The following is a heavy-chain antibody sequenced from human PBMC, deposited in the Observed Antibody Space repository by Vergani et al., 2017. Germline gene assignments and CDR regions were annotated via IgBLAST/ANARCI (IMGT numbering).Heavy chain of an antibody. CDR1: GFTFSNAW. J-gene: IGHJ4*02. D-gene: IGHD6-19*01. V-gene: IGHV3-15*01. CDR2: IKSKTDGGTT. Sequence: EVQLVESGGGLVKPGGSLRLSCAASGFTFSNAWMSWVRQAPGKGLEWVGRIKSKTDGGTTDYAAPVKGRFTISRDDSKITLYLQMNSLKTEDTAVYYCTTDHRIAVAGNGGRDYWGQGTLVTVSS. CDR3: TTDHRIAVAGNGGRDY.